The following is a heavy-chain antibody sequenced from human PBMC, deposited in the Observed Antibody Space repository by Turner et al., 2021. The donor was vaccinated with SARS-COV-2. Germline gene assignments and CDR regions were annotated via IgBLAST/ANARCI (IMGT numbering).Heavy chain of an antibody. J-gene: IGHJ3*02. Sequence: QVQLVESGGGVVRPGGARRHSCEACGFTFSSSGMHWVRQAPGKGLEWVAVIFYDVSNKYYADSVKGRFTISRDNSKNTLYLQMNSLRAEDTAVYYCARDHYYDSSGYTLDAFDIWGQGTMVTISS. V-gene: IGHV3-33*01. CDR2: IFYDVSNK. D-gene: IGHD3-22*01. CDR1: GFTFSSSG. CDR3: ARDHYYDSSGYTLDAFDI.